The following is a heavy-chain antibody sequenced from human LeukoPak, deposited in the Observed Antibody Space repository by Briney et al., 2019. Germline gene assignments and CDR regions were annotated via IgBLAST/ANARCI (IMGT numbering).Heavy chain of an antibody. J-gene: IGHJ4*02. CDR3: ARGRNDSYYFDY. V-gene: IGHV4-34*01. D-gene: IGHD2-21*01. CDR2: INHSGST. CDR1: GGSFSGYY. Sequence: TASETLSLTCAVYGGSFSGYYWSWIRQPPGKGLEWIGEINHSGSTNYNPSLKSRVTISVDMSKNQFSLKLSSVTAADTAVYYCARGRNDSYYFDYWGQGTLVTVSS.